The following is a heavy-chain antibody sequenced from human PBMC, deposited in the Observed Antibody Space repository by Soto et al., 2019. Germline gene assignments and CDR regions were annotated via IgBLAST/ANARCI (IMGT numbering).Heavy chain of an antibody. V-gene: IGHV1-69*01. Sequence: QVQLVQSGAEVKTPGSSVKVSCKASGGTFSSYAISGVRQAPGQGLVWMGGIIPIFGTANYAQKFQGRVTITADESTSTAYMELSSLRSEDTAVYYCALGGSGWYGAEGNWFDPWGQGTLVTVSS. D-gene: IGHD6-19*01. CDR1: GGTFSSYA. CDR2: IIPIFGTA. J-gene: IGHJ5*02. CDR3: ALGGSGWYGAEGNWFDP.